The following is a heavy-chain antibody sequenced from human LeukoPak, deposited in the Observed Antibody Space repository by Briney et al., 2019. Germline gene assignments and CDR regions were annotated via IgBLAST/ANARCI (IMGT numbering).Heavy chain of an antibody. CDR2: IIPIFGTA. CDR1: GGIFSSYA. V-gene: IGHV1-69*01. J-gene: IGHJ5*02. D-gene: IGHD3-22*01. CDR3: ARGREVGYYDSSGYTNWFDP. Sequence: SVKVSCKASGGIFSSYAISWVRQAPGQGLEWMGGIIPIFGTANYAQKFQGRVTITADESTSTAYMELSSLRSEDTAVYYCARGREVGYYDSSGYTNWFDPWGQGTLVTVSS.